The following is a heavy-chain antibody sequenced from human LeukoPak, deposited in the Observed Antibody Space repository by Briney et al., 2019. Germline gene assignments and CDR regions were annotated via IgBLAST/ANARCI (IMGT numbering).Heavy chain of an antibody. CDR2: IYYSGST. V-gene: IGHV4-59*01. Sequence: SSETLSLTCTVSGGSFSSYYWSWIRQPPGKGLEWIGYIYYSGSTNYNPSLKSRVTISVDTSKDQFSLKLSSVTAADTAVYYCAREGGGGISGFDYWGQGTLVTVSS. CDR1: GGSFSSYY. CDR3: AREGGGGISGFDY. D-gene: IGHD3-16*01. J-gene: IGHJ4*02.